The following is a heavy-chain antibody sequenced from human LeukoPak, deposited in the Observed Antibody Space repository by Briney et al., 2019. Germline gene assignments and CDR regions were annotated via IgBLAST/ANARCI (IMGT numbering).Heavy chain of an antibody. J-gene: IGHJ6*02. CDR3: AKDVRNSFAAYGMDV. V-gene: IGHV3-23*01. CDR2: ISGSGGST. Sequence: GGSLRLSCADSGFTFSSYAMSWVRQAPGKGLEWVSAISGSGGSTYYADSVKGRFTISRDNSKNTLYLQMNSLRAEDTAVYYCAKDVRNSFAAYGMDVWGQGTTVTVSS. D-gene: IGHD2-21*01. CDR1: GFTFSSYA.